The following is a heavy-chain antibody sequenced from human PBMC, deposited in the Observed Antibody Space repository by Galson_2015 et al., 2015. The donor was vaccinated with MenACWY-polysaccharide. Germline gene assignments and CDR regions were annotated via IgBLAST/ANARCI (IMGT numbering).Heavy chain of an antibody. V-gene: IGHV3-64D*06. CDR1: GFTFSNYA. CDR2: IRSNGGSA. CDR3: VKSGGLGFKAPEPFYY. Sequence: SLRLSCAVSGFTFSNYAMHWVRQAPGKGLEYVSGIRSNGGSATHIDSVKGRFTVSRDNSKNTLFLQMSSLRAEDTAVYYCVKSGGLGFKAPEPFYYWGPGNLVPVSS. J-gene: IGHJ4*02. D-gene: IGHD1-14*01.